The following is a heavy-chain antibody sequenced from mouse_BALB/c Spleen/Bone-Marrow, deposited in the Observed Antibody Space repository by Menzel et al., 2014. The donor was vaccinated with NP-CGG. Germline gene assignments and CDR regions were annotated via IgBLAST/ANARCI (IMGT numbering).Heavy chain of an antibody. Sequence: QVQLQQSGAELARPEASVKMSCKASGYTFTSYTMHWVKQRPGQGLEWIGYINPSSGYTNYNQKFKDKATLTADKSSSTAYMQLSSLTSEDSAVYYCARESLYGSNYYWGQGTTLTVSS. V-gene: IGHV1-4*01. J-gene: IGHJ2*01. D-gene: IGHD1-1*01. CDR1: GYTFTSYT. CDR2: INPSSGYT. CDR3: ARESLYGSNYY.